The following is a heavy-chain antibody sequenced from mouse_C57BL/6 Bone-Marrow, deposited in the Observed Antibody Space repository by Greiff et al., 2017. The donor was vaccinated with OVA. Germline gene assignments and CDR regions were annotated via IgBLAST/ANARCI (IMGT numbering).Heavy chain of an antibody. CDR3: ARRTTEYFDV. CDR1: GYTFTSYT. D-gene: IGHD1-1*01. V-gene: IGHV1-4*01. Sequence: QVQLKESGAELARPGASVKMSCKASGYTFTSYTMHWVKQRPGQGLEWIGYINPSSGYTKYNQKFKDKATLTADKSSSTAYMQLSSLTSEDSAVYYCARRTTEYFDVWGTGTTVTVSS. J-gene: IGHJ1*03. CDR2: INPSSGYT.